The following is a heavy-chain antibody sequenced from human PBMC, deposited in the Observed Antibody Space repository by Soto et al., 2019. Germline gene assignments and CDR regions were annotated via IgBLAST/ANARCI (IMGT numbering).Heavy chain of an antibody. D-gene: IGHD3-10*01. J-gene: IGHJ6*02. CDR1: GDSISTYY. CDR2: LYDSGRT. V-gene: IGHV4-59*01. CDR3: ARENYYCSGTYFRLDV. Sequence: QVQLQESGPGLVKPSETLSLTCTVSGDSISTYYWSWIRQPPGKGLEWIGYLYDSGRTHYNPSLKSRVTMSVDTSKNQFSLKLISVTAADTAVYYCARENYYCSGTYFRLDVWGQGTRVTVSS.